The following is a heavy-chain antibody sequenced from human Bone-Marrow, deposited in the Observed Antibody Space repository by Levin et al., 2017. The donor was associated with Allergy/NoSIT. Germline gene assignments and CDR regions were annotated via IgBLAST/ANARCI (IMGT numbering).Heavy chain of an antibody. CDR1: GYSISSGYY. D-gene: IGHD2-8*02. CDR2: MYQSGRT. Sequence: PSETLSLTCAVSGYSISSGYYWGWIRQPPGKGLEWIASMYQSGRTFYNPSLKSRVTISLDTSNNQFSLKLSSVTAADTAVYYCAREAYCTASGCYNWFDPWGQGTLVTVSS. CDR3: AREAYCTASGCYNWFDP. J-gene: IGHJ5*02. V-gene: IGHV4-38-2*02.